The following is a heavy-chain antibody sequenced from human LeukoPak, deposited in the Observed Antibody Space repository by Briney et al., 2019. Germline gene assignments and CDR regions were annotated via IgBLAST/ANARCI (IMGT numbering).Heavy chain of an antibody. V-gene: IGHV1-46*01. CDR2: INPSGGST. CDR1: GYTFTSYY. D-gene: IGHD5-24*01. Sequence: ASVKVSCKASGYTFTSYYMHWVRQAPGQGLEWMGIINPSGGSTSYAQKFQGRVTMTRDMSTSTVYMELSSLRDEDTAVYYCARHPGRWLQLDYWGQGTLVTVSS. J-gene: IGHJ4*02. CDR3: ARHPGRWLQLDY.